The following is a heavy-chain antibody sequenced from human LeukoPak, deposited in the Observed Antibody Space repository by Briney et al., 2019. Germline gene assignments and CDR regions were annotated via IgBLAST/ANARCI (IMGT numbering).Heavy chain of an antibody. D-gene: IGHD2-8*01. Sequence: GGSLRLSCAASGFTFTSYGMHWVRQAPGKGLDWVALIWDDGNNKYYADSVKGRFTISRDNSKNTLYLQMNSLRAEDTAVYYCARDNGEWRLNWFDHWGQGTLVTDSS. CDR3: ARDNGEWRLNWFDH. J-gene: IGHJ5*02. CDR2: IWDDGNNK. V-gene: IGHV3-33*01. CDR1: GFTFTSYG.